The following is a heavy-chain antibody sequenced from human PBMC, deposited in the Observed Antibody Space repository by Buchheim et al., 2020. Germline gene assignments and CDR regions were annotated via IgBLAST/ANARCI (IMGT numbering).Heavy chain of an antibody. V-gene: IGHV3-74*01. CDR3: VRRDSGDGNFQY. J-gene: IGHJ4*02. Sequence: EILLAESGGGLFQPGGSLRLSCTASGFSLSDYWMHWVRQAPGKGLVWLSRLYDEEYYVDFAKGRFTISRVNAKNTLYLQVRSLSVDYTAVYYCVRRDSGDGNFQYWGQGAL. CDR2: LYDEE. D-gene: IGHD4/OR15-4a*01. CDR1: GFSLSDYW.